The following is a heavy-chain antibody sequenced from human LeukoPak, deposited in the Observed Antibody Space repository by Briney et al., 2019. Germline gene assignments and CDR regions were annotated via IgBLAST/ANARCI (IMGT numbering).Heavy chain of an antibody. Sequence: PGRSLRLSCAASGFTFSSYGMHWVRQAPGKGLEWVAVISYDGSNKYYADSVKGRFTISRDNSKNTLYLQMNSLRAEDTAVYYCAKPNTAMVTAGYFDLWGRGTLVTVSS. CDR2: ISYDGSNK. J-gene: IGHJ2*01. D-gene: IGHD5-18*01. CDR1: GFTFSSYG. V-gene: IGHV3-30*18. CDR3: AKPNTAMVTAGYFDL.